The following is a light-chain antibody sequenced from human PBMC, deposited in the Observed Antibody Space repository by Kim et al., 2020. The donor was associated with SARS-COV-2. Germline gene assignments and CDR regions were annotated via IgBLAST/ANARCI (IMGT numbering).Light chain of an antibody. CDR2: DAS. J-gene: IGKJ1*01. V-gene: IGKV1-27*01. Sequence: EAVGDRVTLPCRASQGICSNVAWYQQKPGEVPQHLMYDASVLQSGVPSRFSGSGSGTDFTLTISSLQPEDAATYYCQKCNGPPWTFGQGTKVEIK. CDR1: QGICSN. CDR3: QKCNGPPWT.